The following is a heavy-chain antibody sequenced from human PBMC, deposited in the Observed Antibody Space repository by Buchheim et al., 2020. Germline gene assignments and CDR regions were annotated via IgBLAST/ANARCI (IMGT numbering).Heavy chain of an antibody. V-gene: IGHV3-30*18. D-gene: IGHD3-10*01. CDR2: LSYQGSSE. Sequence: QVQLVESGGGVVQPGRSLRLSCAASNFTFSSYGMHWVRQAPGKGLEWVALLSYQGSSEFYADSVKGRFTISRDSSKNTVYLQMNSLRADDTAVYYCAKGIGSYMNYYYYYYMDVWGKGTT. J-gene: IGHJ6*03. CDR3: AKGIGSYMNYYYYYYMDV. CDR1: NFTFSSYG.